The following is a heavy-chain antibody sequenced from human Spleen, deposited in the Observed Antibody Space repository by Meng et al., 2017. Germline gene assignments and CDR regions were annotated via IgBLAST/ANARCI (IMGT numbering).Heavy chain of an antibody. CDR1: GGSFSGYY. CDR3: ARGPTTMAHDFDY. D-gene: IGHD4-11*01. J-gene: IGHJ4*02. Sequence: QVRLQQWGAGLLKPSETLSLSCAVYGGSFSGYYWNWIRQPPGKGLDWIGEVNHRGSTNYNPSLESRATISVDTSQNNLSLKLSSVTAADSAVYYCARGPTTMAHDFDYWGQGTLVTVSS. V-gene: IGHV4-34*01. CDR2: VNHRGST.